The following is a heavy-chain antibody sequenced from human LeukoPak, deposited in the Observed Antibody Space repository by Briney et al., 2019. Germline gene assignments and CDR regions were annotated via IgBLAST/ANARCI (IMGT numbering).Heavy chain of an antibody. CDR3: ARGPVVVPAAMRVRWFDP. D-gene: IGHD2-2*01. Sequence: KSSETLSLTCTVSGGSVSSVSYYWSWIRQPPGKGLEWIGEINHSGSTNYNPSLKSRVTISVDTSKNQFSLKLSSVTAADTAVYYCARGPVVVPAAMRVRWFDPWGQGTLVTVSS. CDR1: GGSVSSVSYY. J-gene: IGHJ5*02. V-gene: IGHV4-39*07. CDR2: INHSGST.